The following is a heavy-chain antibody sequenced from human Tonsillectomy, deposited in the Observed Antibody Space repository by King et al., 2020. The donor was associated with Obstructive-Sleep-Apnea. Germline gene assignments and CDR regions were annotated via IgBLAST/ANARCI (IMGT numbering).Heavy chain of an antibody. V-gene: IGHV3-23*04. CDR2: LSGSGGST. Sequence: VQLVESGGGLVQPGGSLRLSCAASGFTFSSYAMSWVRQAPGKGLEWVSALSGSGGSTYYADSVKGRFTISRDNSKNTLYLQMNSRRAEDTAVYYCAKSYDILTGYTSWGQGTLVTVSS. CDR3: AKSYDILTGYTS. CDR1: GFTFSSYA. D-gene: IGHD3-9*01. J-gene: IGHJ5*02.